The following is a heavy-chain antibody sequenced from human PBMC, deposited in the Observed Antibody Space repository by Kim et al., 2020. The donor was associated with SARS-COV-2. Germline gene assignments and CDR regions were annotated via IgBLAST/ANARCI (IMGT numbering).Heavy chain of an antibody. Sequence: ERSKYYAGSVKGRFTNSRENSKNVLYLQMNSVRGEDTAVYYCAKESNAFDIWGRGTMVTVSS. CDR2: ERSK. CDR3: AKESNAFDI. V-gene: IGHV3-30*02. D-gene: IGHD6-6*01. J-gene: IGHJ3*02.